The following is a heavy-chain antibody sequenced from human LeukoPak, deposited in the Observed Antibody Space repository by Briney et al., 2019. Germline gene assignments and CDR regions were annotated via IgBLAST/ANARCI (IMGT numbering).Heavy chain of an antibody. Sequence: SGTLSLTCTVSDDSVSSGAYYWSWIRQRPGKGLEWIGYVFYNGNTFYNPSLESRLTISVDTSKKQFSLKLKSVTAADTALYYCARSASLPPYYFDYWGQGTLVTVSS. V-gene: IGHV4-31*03. J-gene: IGHJ4*02. CDR1: DDSVSSGAYY. CDR2: VFYNGNT. CDR3: ARSASLPPYYFDY. D-gene: IGHD2-15*01.